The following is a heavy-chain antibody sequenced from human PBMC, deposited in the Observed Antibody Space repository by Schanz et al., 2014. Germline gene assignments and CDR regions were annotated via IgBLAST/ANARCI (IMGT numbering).Heavy chain of an antibody. CDR2: INPNTGGT. J-gene: IGHJ5*01. CDR1: GYSIGGYY. CDR3: ARDSDVSKYNLFDS. Sequence: QEQLVQSGAEVKTPGDSVKVSCKASGYSIGGYYMHWVRQAPGVGPEWMGRINPNTGGTQYAQKFQGRVTMTRDTSISTVYMELTRLTFDDTAIYYCARDSDVSKYNLFDSWGQGTLVTVSS. V-gene: IGHV1-2*06.